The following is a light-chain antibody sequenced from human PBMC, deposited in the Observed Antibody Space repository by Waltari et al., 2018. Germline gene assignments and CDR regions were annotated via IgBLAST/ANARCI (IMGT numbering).Light chain of an antibody. CDR1: SANIGSTT. J-gene: IGLJ1*01. CDR2: SNN. Sequence: QSVLTQPPSVSGTPGQRVTISCSGSSANIGSTTVTWYHQLPGTAPKVLIYSNNQRPSGVPDRFAGSKSGTSASLAISGLQSEDEADYYCAAWDDSLTSFVFGSGTTVTVL. V-gene: IGLV1-44*01. CDR3: AAWDDSLTSFV.